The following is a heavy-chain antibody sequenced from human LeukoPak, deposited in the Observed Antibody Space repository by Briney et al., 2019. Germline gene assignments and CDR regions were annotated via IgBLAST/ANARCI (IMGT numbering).Heavy chain of an antibody. D-gene: IGHD3-22*01. CDR2: ISYDGSNK. V-gene: IGHV3-30-3*01. Sequence: HPGGSLRLSCAASGFTFSSYAMHWVRQAPGKGLEWVAVISYDGSNKYYAESVKGRFTISRDNSKNTLYLQMNSLRAEDTAVYYCARDILYYYDSSGCQDIWGQGTMVTVSS. J-gene: IGHJ3*02. CDR3: ARDILYYYDSSGCQDI. CDR1: GFTFSSYA.